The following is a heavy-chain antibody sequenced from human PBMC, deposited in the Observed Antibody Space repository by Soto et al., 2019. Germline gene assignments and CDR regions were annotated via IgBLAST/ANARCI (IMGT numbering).Heavy chain of an antibody. CDR2: ISGSGGST. Sequence: GGSLRLSCAASGFTFSSYAMSWVHQAPGKGLEWVSAISGSGGSTYYADSVKGRFTISRDNSKNTLYLQMNSLRAEDTAVYYCARTYSGYDTDFDYWGQGTLVTVSS. J-gene: IGHJ4*02. D-gene: IGHD5-12*01. CDR3: ARTYSGYDTDFDY. V-gene: IGHV3-23*01. CDR1: GFTFSSYA.